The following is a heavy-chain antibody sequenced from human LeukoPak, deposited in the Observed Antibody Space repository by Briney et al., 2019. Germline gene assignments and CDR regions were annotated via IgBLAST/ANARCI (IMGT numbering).Heavy chain of an antibody. CDR3: AKEIGRLGVPLYDY. Sequence: GGSLRLSCVVSGFIFRDYAMSWVRQAPGEGLEWVAGICDNGGGPYYADSLKGRFTISRDNSKNILYLQMNSLRAEDTAVYYCAKEIGRLGVPLYDYWGRGTLVTASS. V-gene: IGHV3-23*01. J-gene: IGHJ4*02. CDR2: ICDNGGGP. D-gene: IGHD3/OR15-3a*01. CDR1: GFIFRDYA.